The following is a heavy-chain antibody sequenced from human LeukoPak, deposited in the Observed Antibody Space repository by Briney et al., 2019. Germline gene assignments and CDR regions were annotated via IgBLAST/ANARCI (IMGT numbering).Heavy chain of an antibody. D-gene: IGHD6-19*01. J-gene: IGHJ4*02. CDR2: INTDGTVT. CDR3: ATKQWLAPPPDS. Sequence: GGSLRLSCAASGFTFSKYWMLWVRQAPGKGLESVSRINTDGTVTTYADSVKGRFTVSRDNADNTMFLQMNSARDEATAVYYCATKQWLAPPPDSWGQGTPVTVSS. CDR1: GFTFSKYW. V-gene: IGHV3-74*01.